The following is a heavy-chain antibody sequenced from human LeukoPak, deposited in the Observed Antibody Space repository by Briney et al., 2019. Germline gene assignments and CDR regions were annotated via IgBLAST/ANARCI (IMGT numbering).Heavy chain of an antibody. CDR3: GRVISSGYYYYYRDV. D-gene: IGHD3-22*01. CDR1: GGSISSGSYY. V-gene: IGHV4-61*02. Sequence: SQTLSLTCTVSGGSISSGSYYWSWIRQPAGKGLEWIGRIYTSGSTNYNPSLKSRVTISVDTSKNQFSLKLSSVTAAATAVYYCGRVISSGYYYYYRDVGGKGPTAPVPS. CDR2: IYTSGST. J-gene: IGHJ6*03.